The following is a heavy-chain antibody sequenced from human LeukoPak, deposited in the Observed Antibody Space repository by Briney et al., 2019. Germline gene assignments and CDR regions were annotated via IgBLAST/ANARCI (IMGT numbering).Heavy chain of an antibody. CDR2: INPNSGGT. CDR3: ARVPAPRGGLWFGDATKNYYMDV. D-gene: IGHD3-10*01. CDR1: GYTFTGYY. V-gene: IGHV1-2*02. J-gene: IGHJ6*03. Sequence: GASVKVSCKASGYTFTGYYMHWVRQAPGQGLEWMGWINPNSGGTNYAQKFQGRVTMTRDTSISTAYMELSRLRSDDTAVYYCARVPAPRGGLWFGDATKNYYMDVWGKGTTVTISS.